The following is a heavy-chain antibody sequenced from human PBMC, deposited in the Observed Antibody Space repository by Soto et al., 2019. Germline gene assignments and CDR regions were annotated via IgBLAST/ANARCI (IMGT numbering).Heavy chain of an antibody. D-gene: IGHD3-10*01. CDR2: ISGSGGST. J-gene: IGHJ4*02. Sequence: GGSLILSCGASGFTFSSYSRSWVRQAPGKGLEWVSAISGSGGSTYYADSVKGRFTISRDNSKNTLYLQMNSLRAEDTAVYYCAKGRYGSGSYYDFDYWGQGTLVTVSS. V-gene: IGHV3-23*01. CDR1: GFTFSSYS. CDR3: AKGRYGSGSYYDFDY.